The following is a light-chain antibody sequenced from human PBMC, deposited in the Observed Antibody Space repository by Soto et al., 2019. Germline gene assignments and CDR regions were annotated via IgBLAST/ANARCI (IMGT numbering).Light chain of an antibody. V-gene: IGKV1-27*01. CDR1: QGISNY. CDR2: VAS. Sequence: DIQMTQSPSSLSASVGDRVTITCRASQGISNYLAWYQQKPGKVPKVLIYVASTLQPGVPSRFRGGGSGTNFTLTISSLQPEDVGTYYCQNYNSAPITFGQGTDWRL. J-gene: IGKJ5*01. CDR3: QNYNSAPIT.